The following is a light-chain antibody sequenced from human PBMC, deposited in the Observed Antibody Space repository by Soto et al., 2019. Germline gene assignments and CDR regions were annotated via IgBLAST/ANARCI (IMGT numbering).Light chain of an antibody. V-gene: IGKV1-39*01. J-gene: IGKJ4*01. CDR3: QQYYNSVLT. Sequence: DIQMTQSPPSLSASLGDRVTITCRASQSISNFLNWFQHKPGKAPKVLISAASTLQSGVPSRFSGSVSGTDFTLTISSLQPEDSASYYCQQYYNSVLTFGGGTKVDIK. CDR2: AAS. CDR1: QSISNF.